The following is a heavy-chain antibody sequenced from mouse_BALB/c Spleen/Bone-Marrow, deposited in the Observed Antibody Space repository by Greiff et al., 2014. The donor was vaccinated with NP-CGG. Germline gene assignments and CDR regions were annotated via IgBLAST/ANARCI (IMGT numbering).Heavy chain of an antibody. Sequence: DVMLVESGGGLVQPGGSLRLSCATSGFTFTDYYMSWVRQPPGKALEWLGFIRNKANGYTTEYSASVKGRFTISRDNSQSILYLQMSTLRAEDSATYYCARDKNYGSYWYFDVWGAGTTVTVSS. CDR2: IRNKANGYTT. V-gene: IGHV7-3*02. CDR1: GFTFTDYY. CDR3: ARDKNYGSYWYFDV. J-gene: IGHJ1*01. D-gene: IGHD2-1*01.